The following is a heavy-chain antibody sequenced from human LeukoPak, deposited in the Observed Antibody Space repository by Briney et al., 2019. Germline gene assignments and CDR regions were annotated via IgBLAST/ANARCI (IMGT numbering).Heavy chain of an antibody. Sequence: PSETLSLTCAVSGYSISSGTNSGTWIRQPPEKGLGWIGYNYHSGSTYYPPSLESRATISVDSPKHLFSLTLRSVTAADTAVYYCVREGIYCSGIRCYRYFDDWGQGTLVTVSS. CDR2: NYHSGST. V-gene: IGHV4-30-2*01. CDR1: GYSISSGTNS. CDR3: VREGIYCSGIRCYRYFDD. D-gene: IGHD2-15*01. J-gene: IGHJ4*02.